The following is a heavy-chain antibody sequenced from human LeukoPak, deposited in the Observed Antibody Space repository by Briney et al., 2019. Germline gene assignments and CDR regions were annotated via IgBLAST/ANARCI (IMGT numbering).Heavy chain of an antibody. Sequence: PGESLKISCKGSGYSFTSYWIGWVRQMPGKGLEWMGITYPGDSDTRYSPSFQGQVTISADKSISTAYLQWSSLKASDTAMYYCARVYCSSTSCLLGWFDPWGQGTLVTVSS. CDR2: TYPGDSDT. D-gene: IGHD2-2*01. CDR1: GYSFTSYW. CDR3: ARVYCSSTSCLLGWFDP. V-gene: IGHV5-51*03. J-gene: IGHJ5*02.